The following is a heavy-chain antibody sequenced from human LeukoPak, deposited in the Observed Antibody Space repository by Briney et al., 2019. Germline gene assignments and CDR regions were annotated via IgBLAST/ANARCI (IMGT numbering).Heavy chain of an antibody. D-gene: IGHD3-22*01. J-gene: IGHJ6*02. Sequence: PGGSLRLSCAASGFTFSDFYMSWLRQAPGKGLEWVSYISSSSSYIYYADSVKGRFTISRDNAKNSLYLQMNSLRAEDTAVYYCARDLRITMIVVGTYYYGMDVWGQGTTVTVSS. V-gene: IGHV3-11*06. CDR1: GFTFSDFY. CDR3: ARDLRITMIVVGTYYYGMDV. CDR2: ISSSSSYI.